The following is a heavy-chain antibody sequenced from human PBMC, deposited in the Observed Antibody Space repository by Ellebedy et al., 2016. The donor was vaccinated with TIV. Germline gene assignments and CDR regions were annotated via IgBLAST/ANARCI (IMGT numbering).Heavy chain of an antibody. J-gene: IGHJ6*02. V-gene: IGHV1-18*01. Sequence: ASVKVSXXASGYTFANFGISWVRQAPGQGLEWVGWISTFNGNTNYAQKFQGRVTVTADTSTSTAYMELRSLRSDDTAVYYCARDRLRPHYGIDVWGQGTTVTVSS. CDR2: ISTFNGNT. CDR1: GYTFANFG. D-gene: IGHD3-10*01. CDR3: ARDRLRPHYGIDV.